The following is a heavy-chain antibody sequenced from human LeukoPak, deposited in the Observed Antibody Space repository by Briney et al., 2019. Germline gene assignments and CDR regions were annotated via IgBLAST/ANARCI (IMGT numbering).Heavy chain of an antibody. CDR2: NYYSGST. Sequence: PSQTLSLTCTVSGGSISSGDYYWSWIPQPPGKGLEWIGYNYYSGSTYYNPSLKSRVTISVDTSKDQFSLKLSSVTAAETAVYYCGRDRGGGSEMDYFDYWGQGTLITVSS. J-gene: IGHJ4*02. D-gene: IGHD2-15*01. V-gene: IGHV4-30-4*01. CDR1: GGSISSGDYY. CDR3: GRDRGGGSEMDYFDY.